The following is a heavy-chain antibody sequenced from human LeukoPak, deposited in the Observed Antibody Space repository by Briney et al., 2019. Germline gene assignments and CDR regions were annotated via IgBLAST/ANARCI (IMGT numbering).Heavy chain of an antibody. CDR3: AKSHYYDSSGYLSPRYFDY. CDR1: GFTFSSYA. Sequence: GSLRLSCAASGFTFSSYAMSWVRQPPGKGLEWIGEINHSGSTNYNPSLKSRVTISVDTSKNQFSLKLSSVTAADTAVYYCAKSHYYDSSGYLSPRYFDYWGQGTLVTVSS. D-gene: IGHD3-22*01. V-gene: IGHV4-34*08. J-gene: IGHJ4*02. CDR2: INHSGST.